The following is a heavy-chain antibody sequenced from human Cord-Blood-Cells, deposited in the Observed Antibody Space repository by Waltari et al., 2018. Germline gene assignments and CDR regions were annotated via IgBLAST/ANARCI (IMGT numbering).Heavy chain of an antibody. V-gene: IGHV1-8*03. CDR1: GYTFTSYD. CDR3: ARSYSSSSGNWFDP. Sequence: QVQLVQSGAEVKKPGASVKVSCKASGYTFTSYDINWVRQATGQGLEWMGWMNPNSGNTGYAQKCQGRCTITRNTSISTAYMELSSLRSEDTAVYYCARSYSSSSGNWFDPWGQGTLVTVSS. J-gene: IGHJ5*02. CDR2: MNPNSGNT. D-gene: IGHD6-6*01.